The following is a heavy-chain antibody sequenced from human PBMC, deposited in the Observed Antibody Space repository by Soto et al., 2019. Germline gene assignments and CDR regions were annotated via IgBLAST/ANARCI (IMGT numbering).Heavy chain of an antibody. J-gene: IGHJ6*02. Sequence: GGSLRLSCAASGFTFDDYAMHWVRQAPGKGLEWVSLISWDGGSTYYADSVKGRFTISRDNSKNSLYLQMNSLRAEDTAMYYCARHVRSGTGTTASGGDYYYGMDVWGQRTTVTVSS. V-gene: IGHV3-43D*04. D-gene: IGHD1-7*01. CDR3: ARHVRSGTGTTASGGDYYYGMDV. CDR2: ISWDGGST. CDR1: GFTFDDYA.